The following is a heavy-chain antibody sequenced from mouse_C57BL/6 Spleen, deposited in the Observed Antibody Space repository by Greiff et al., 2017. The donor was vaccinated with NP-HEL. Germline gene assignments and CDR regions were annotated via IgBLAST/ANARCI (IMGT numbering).Heavy chain of an antibody. CDR1: GYTFTSYW. V-gene: IGHV1-50*01. Sequence: QVQLQQSGAELVKPGASVKLSCKASGYTFTSYWMQWVKQRPGQGLEWIGEIDPSDSYTNYNQKFKGKATLTVDTSSSTAYMQLSSLTSEDSAVYYCARTPYGNFSWFAYWGQGTLVTVSA. D-gene: IGHD2-1*01. CDR3: ARTPYGNFSWFAY. J-gene: IGHJ3*01. CDR2: IDPSDSYT.